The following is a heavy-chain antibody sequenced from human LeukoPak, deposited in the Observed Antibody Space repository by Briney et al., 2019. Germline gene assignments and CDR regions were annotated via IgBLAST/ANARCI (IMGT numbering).Heavy chain of an antibody. D-gene: IGHD1/OR15-1a*01. CDR2: IYYAGSS. J-gene: IGHJ6*03. V-gene: IGHV4-59*01. CDR3: ARDKNNYYYMDV. CDR1: GVSIKNYY. Sequence: ASETLSLTCTVSGVSIKNYYWSWIRQPPGKGLEWIANIYYAGSSNYNPSLKSRVTISVDTSKNQFSLRLSSVTAADTAVYYCARDKNNYYYMDVWGKGTTVTVSS.